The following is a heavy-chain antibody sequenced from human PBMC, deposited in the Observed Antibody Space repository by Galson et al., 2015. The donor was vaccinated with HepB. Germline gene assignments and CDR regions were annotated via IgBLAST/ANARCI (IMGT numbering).Heavy chain of an antibody. CDR3: ARGGYFYGMDV. CDR2: IYYRGNA. V-gene: IGHV4-59*01. CDR1: GGSISSYY. Sequence: ETLSLTCTVSGGSISSYYWSWIRRPPGKGLEWMGYIYYRGNAKYNSSLKSRVTISVDTSKNQFSLRLTSVTAADTAVYYCARGGYFYGMDVWGQGTTVTVSS. J-gene: IGHJ6*02.